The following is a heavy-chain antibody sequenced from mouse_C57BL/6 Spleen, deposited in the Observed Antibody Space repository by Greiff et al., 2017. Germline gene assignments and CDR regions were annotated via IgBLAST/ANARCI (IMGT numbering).Heavy chain of an antibody. CDR3: TREIGSRFAY. D-gene: IGHD1-1*01. Sequence: EVKLMESGGGLVQPGGSMKLSCAASGFTFSDAWMDWVRQSPEKGLEWVAEIRNKANNHATYYAESVKGRFTISRDDSKSSVYLQMNSLRAEDTGMYYCTREIGSRFAYWGQGTLVTVSA. CDR2: IRNKANNHAT. V-gene: IGHV6-6*01. J-gene: IGHJ3*01. CDR1: GFTFSDAW.